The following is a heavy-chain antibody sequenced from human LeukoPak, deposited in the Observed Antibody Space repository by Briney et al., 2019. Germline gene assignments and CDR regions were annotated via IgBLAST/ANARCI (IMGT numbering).Heavy chain of an antibody. CDR3: ARDIPADL. J-gene: IGHJ5*02. Sequence: SETLSLTCTVSGGSISGFYWSWLRQPPGKGLEWIGYIHYSGNTNYNPSLKSRVNISLDTSENQFSLRLSSVTAADTAVYFCARDIPADLWGQGTRLTVSS. CDR1: GGSISGFY. V-gene: IGHV4-59*01. CDR2: IHYSGNT.